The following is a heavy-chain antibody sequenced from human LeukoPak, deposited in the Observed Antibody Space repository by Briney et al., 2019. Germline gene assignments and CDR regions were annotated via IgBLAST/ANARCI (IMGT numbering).Heavy chain of an antibody. V-gene: IGHV3-21*01. CDR1: AFSLSAYN. Sequence: PGGSLRLSCAASAFSLSAYNMNWVRQAPGKGLEWVSSINQVSSHIYYADSVRGRFTISRDNAKNSLYLQMSSLRAEDTAVYYCTRDPTQYLRYGYFDHWGQGTLVTVSS. D-gene: IGHD4-11*01. CDR2: INQVSSHI. J-gene: IGHJ4*02. CDR3: TRDPTQYLRYGYFDH.